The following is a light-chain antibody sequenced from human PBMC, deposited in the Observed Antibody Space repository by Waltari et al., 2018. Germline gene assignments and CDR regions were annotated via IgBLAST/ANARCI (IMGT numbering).Light chain of an antibody. J-gene: IGLJ3*02. Sequence: QAALTQPASVSGSLGPSITLSCPGTDSAFGYDDSVSWYQPFPGDAPRLIIYEVSNRPSRISSRCYGSKSANTASLTISGLQPDDEADYFCCSHTGIDTWVFGGGTTLTVL. CDR1: DSAFGYDDS. CDR3: CSHTGIDTWV. V-gene: IGLV2-14*01. CDR2: EVS.